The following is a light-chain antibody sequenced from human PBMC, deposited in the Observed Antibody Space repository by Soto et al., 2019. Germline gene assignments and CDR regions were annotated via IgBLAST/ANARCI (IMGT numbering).Light chain of an antibody. Sequence: EIVLTQSPVTLSLSPGERATLSCRASQSVNSNYLAWYQQKPGQAPRLLIYGASRRATGIPDRFSGSGSGTDFTLTISSLQPEDFATYYCQQSYKTPHTFGQGTKLETK. CDR2: GAS. CDR3: QQSYKTPHT. V-gene: IGKV3D-20*02. CDR1: QSVNSNY. J-gene: IGKJ2*01.